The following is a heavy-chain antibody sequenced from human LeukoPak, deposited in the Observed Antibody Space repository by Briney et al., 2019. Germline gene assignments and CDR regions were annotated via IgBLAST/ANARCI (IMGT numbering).Heavy chain of an antibody. D-gene: IGHD2-8*01. Sequence: PSETLSLTCTVSGDSISAYYWSWIRQPAGRGLEWIGRIHASGSTRYNPSLKSRVTMSVDTSKNQFSLKLSSVTAADTAVYYCASSGGYCTNGVCHRWWAFDIWGQGTMVTVSS. CDR2: IHASGST. CDR3: ASSGGYCTNGVCHRWWAFDI. V-gene: IGHV4-4*07. J-gene: IGHJ3*02. CDR1: GDSISAYY.